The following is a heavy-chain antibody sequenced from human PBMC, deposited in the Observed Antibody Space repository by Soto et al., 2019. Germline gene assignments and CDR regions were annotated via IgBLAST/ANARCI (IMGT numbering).Heavy chain of an antibody. J-gene: IGHJ1*01. V-gene: IGHV5-51*01. D-gene: IGHD2-21*02. Sequence: GESLKISCKGSGYSFTSYWIGWVRQMPGKGLEWMGIIYPGDSDTRYSPSFQGQVTISADKSISTAYLQCSSLKASDTAMYYCATASYCGGDCYPNPEYFQHWGQGTLVTVS. CDR1: GYSFTSYW. CDR3: ATASYCGGDCYPNPEYFQH. CDR2: IYPGDSDT.